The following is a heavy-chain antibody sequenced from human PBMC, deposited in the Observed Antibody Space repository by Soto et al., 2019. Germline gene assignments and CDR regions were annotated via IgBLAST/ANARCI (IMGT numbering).Heavy chain of an antibody. V-gene: IGHV3-30*18. CDR3: AKDFQAPVRAVNAFDI. CDR2: ISYDGSNK. D-gene: IGHD4-4*01. J-gene: IGHJ3*02. Sequence: QVQLVESGGGVVQPGRSLRLSCAASGFTFSSYGMHWVRQAPGKGLEWVAVISYDGSNKYYADSVKGRFTISRDNSKNTLYLQMNSLRAEDTAVYYCAKDFQAPVRAVNAFDIWGQGTMVTVSS. CDR1: GFTFSSYG.